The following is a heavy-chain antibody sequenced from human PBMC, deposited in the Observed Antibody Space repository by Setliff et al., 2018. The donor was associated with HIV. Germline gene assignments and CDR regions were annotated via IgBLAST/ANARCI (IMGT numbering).Heavy chain of an antibody. CDR1: GGSLIGSDYY. V-gene: IGHV4-31*03. CDR3: ARSGSDYKWFDP. J-gene: IGHJ5*02. Sequence: PSETLSLTCTVSGGSLIGSDYYWSWIRQHPGKGLEWIGYIYYSGSTYYNPSLKSRVSISVDTSKNQFSLKLSFVTAADTAVYYCARSGSDYKWFDPWGQGTLVTVSS. CDR2: IYYSGST. D-gene: IGHD3-10*01.